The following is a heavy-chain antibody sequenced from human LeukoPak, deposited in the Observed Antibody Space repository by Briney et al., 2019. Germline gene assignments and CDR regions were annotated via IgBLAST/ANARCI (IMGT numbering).Heavy chain of an antibody. J-gene: IGHJ5*02. CDR2: IYHSGST. Sequence: SETPSLTCAVSGGSISSGGYSWSWIRQPPGKGLEWIGYIYHSGSTYYNPSLKSRVTISVDRSKNQFSLKLSSVTAADTAVYYCARSKGNSWLWFDPWGQGTLVTVSS. V-gene: IGHV4-30-2*02. CDR1: GGSISSGGYS. D-gene: IGHD6-13*01. CDR3: ARSKGNSWLWFDP.